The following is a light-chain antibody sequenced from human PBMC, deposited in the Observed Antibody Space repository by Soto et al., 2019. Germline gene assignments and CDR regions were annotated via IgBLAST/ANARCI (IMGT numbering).Light chain of an antibody. V-gene: IGLV2-11*01. Sequence: QSVLTHPRSVSWSPGHSVTISCTGTSSDVGGYNYVSWYQQHPGKAPKLMIYDVSKRPSGVPDRFSGSKSGNTASLTISGLQAEDEADYYCCSYAGSYNYYVFGTGTKVTVL. CDR3: CSYAGSYNYYV. J-gene: IGLJ1*01. CDR2: DVS. CDR1: SSDVGGYNY.